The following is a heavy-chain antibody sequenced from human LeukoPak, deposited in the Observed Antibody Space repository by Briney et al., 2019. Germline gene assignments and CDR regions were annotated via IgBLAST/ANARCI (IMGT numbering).Heavy chain of an antibody. V-gene: IGHV3-7*01. D-gene: IGHD3-10*02. CDR1: GFSFSSYW. Sequence: GGSLRLSCVASGFSFSSYWMSWVRQTPGKGLEWVANIKQEGSARYYVDSVTGRFTISRDNAMNSLYPQMNSLRAEDTAVYYCAELGITMVGGVWGKGTTVTISS. J-gene: IGHJ6*04. CDR2: IKQEGSAR. CDR3: AELGITMVGGV.